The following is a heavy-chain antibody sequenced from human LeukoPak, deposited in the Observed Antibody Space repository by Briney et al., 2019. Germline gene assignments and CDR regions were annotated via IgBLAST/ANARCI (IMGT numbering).Heavy chain of an antibody. CDR3: AREYVDGGYYYGMDV. V-gene: IGHV3-33*01. Sequence: GRSLRLSCAASGFTFSSYGMHWVRQAPGKGLEWVAVIWYDGSNKYYADSVKGRFTISRDNSKNTLYLQMNSLRAEDTAVYYCAREYVDGGYYYGMDVWGQGTTVTVSS. CDR1: GFTFSSYG. J-gene: IGHJ6*02. CDR2: IWYDGSNK. D-gene: IGHD3-16*01.